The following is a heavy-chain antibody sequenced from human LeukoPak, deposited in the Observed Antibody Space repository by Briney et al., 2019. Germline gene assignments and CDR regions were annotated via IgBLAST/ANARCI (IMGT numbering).Heavy chain of an antibody. CDR2: IRSKANSYAT. D-gene: IGHD1-7*01. V-gene: IGHV3-73*01. CDR1: GFTFSGSA. CDR3: TRRTGTTWVDY. Sequence: GGSLKLSCAASGFTFSGSAMHWVRQASGKGLEWVGRIRSKANSYATAYAASVKGRFTISRDDSKNTAYLQMNSLKTEDTAVYYCTRRTGTTWVDYWGQGTLVTVSS. J-gene: IGHJ4*02.